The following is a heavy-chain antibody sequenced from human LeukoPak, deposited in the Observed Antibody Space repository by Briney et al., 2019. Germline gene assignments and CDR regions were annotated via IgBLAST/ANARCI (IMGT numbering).Heavy chain of an antibody. Sequence: ASVKVSCKASGYTFTGYYMHWVRQAPGQGLEWMGWINPNSGGTNYAQKFQGRVTMTRDTSISTAYMELSRLRSDDTAVYYCARARPYCGRDCYRTFDYWGQGTLVTVSS. D-gene: IGHD2-21*02. J-gene: IGHJ4*02. V-gene: IGHV1-2*02. CDR3: ARARPYCGRDCYRTFDY. CDR1: GYTFTGYY. CDR2: INPNSGGT.